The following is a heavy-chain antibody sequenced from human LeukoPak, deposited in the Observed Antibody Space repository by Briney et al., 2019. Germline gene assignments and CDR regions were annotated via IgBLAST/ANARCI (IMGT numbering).Heavy chain of an antibody. CDR1: GYTFTSYD. CDR3: ARDPRCSGGSCYLLYYYYYGMDV. V-gene: IGHV1-8*01. D-gene: IGHD2-15*01. CDR2: MNPNSGNT. Sequence: GASVKVSCKASGYTFTSYDINWVRQVTGQGLEWMGWMNPNSGNTGYAQKFQGRVTMTRNTSISTAYMELSSLRSEDTAVYYCARDPRCSGGSCYLLYYYYYGMDVWGQGTTVTVSS. J-gene: IGHJ6*02.